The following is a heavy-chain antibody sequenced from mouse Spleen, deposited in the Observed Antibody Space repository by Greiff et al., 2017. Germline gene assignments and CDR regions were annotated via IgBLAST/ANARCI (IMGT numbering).Heavy chain of an antibody. CDR2: IWSDGST. J-gene: IGHJ4*01. Sequence: VKVVESGPGLVAPSQSLSITCTVSGFSLTNYAVHWVRQSPGKGLEWLGVIWSDGSTDYNAAFISRLSISKDNSKSQVFFKMNSLQADDTAIYYCARQLGRGAMDYWGQGTSVTVSS. CDR1: GFSLTNYA. V-gene: IGHV2-4-1*01. D-gene: IGHD4-1*02. CDR3: ARQLGRGAMDY.